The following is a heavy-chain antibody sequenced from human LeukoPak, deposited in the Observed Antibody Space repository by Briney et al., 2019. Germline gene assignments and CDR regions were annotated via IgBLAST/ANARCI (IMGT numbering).Heavy chain of an antibody. J-gene: IGHJ4*02. V-gene: IGHV3-74*01. D-gene: IGHD3-10*01. CDR1: GFTFSNSW. CDR2: INTDGSST. Sequence: GGSLRLSYTASGFTFSNSWMYWVRQAPGKGLVWVSHINTDGSSTSYADSVKGRFTISRDNAKSTLYLQMNSLRAEDTAVYYCARDRLYNWGQGTLVTVSS. CDR3: ARDRLYN.